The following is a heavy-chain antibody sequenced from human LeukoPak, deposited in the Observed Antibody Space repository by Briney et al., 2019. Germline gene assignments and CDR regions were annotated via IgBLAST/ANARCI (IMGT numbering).Heavy chain of an antibody. Sequence: ASVKVSCKASGYTFTGYYMHWVRQAPGQGLEWMGWINPNSGGTNYVQKLQGRVTMTIDTSTSSAYMDLRSLRSDDTAVYYCARDDGYSYRKGVDRFDYWGQGTLVTVSS. D-gene: IGHD5-18*01. V-gene: IGHV1-2*02. J-gene: IGHJ4*02. CDR1: GYTFTGYY. CDR3: ARDDGYSYRKGVDRFDY. CDR2: INPNSGGT.